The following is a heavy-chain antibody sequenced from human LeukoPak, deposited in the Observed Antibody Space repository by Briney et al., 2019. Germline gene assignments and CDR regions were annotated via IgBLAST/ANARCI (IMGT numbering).Heavy chain of an antibody. CDR2: IYHSGNT. V-gene: IGHV4-38-2*02. CDR3: ARGPYSYDSSGAFDI. D-gene: IGHD3-22*01. J-gene: IGHJ3*02. CDR1: SYSISKGYQ. Sequence: SETLSLTCSVSSYSISKGYQWGWVRQPSGKGLEWIGSIYHSGNTYYNPSLRSRVTFSVDTSKNQFSLKLSSVTAADTAVYYCARGPYSYDSSGAFDIWGQGAMVTVSS.